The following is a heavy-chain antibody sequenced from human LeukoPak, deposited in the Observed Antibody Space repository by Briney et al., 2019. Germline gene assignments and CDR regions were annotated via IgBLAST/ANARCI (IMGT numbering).Heavy chain of an antibody. J-gene: IGHJ4*02. Sequence: GGSLRLSCAASGFSFSTYAMSWVRQIPGKGLEWVSAISGSDPGTYYADSVKGRFTISRDNSKNTLYLQMNSLRAEDTAVYYCARYHFSREVFDYWGQGTLVTVSS. CDR3: ARYHFSREVFDY. CDR2: ISGSDPGT. D-gene: IGHD1-26*01. V-gene: IGHV3-23*01. CDR1: GFSFSTYA.